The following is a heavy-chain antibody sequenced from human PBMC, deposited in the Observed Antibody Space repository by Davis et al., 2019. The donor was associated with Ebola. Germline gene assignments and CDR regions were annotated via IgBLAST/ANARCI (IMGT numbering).Heavy chain of an antibody. CDR3: ARVWGYDLHGMDV. V-gene: IGHV3-21*01. J-gene: IGHJ6*02. CDR2: ISSSSSYI. CDR1: GFTFSSYS. Sequence: GESLKISCAASGFTFSSYSMNWVRQAPGKGLEWVSSISSSSSYIYYADSVKGRFTISRDNAKNSLYLQMNSLRAEDTAVYYCARVWGYDLHGMDVWGQGTTVTVSS. D-gene: IGHD5-12*01.